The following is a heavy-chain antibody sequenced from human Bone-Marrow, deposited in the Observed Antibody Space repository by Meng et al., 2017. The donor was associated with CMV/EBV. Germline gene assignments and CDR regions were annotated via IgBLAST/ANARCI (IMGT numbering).Heavy chain of an antibody. D-gene: IGHD2-2*01. CDR1: GFTFSNAW. V-gene: IGHV3-15*01. CDR3: TTDLGYQDAFDI. Sequence: GESLKISCAASGFTFSNAWMSWVRQAPGKGLEWVGRIKSKTDGGTIDYAAPVKGRFTISRDDSKNTLYLQMNSLKTEDTAVYYCTTDLGYQDAFDIWGQGTMVTVSS. J-gene: IGHJ3*02. CDR2: IKSKTDGGTI.